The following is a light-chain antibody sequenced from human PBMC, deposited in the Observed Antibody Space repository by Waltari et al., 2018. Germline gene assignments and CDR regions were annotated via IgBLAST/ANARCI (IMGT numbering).Light chain of an antibody. V-gene: IGLV1-47*01. CDR2: KNK. CDR1: RSNIGNTS. CDR3: AAWDDSLSRVI. J-gene: IGLJ2*01. Sequence: QSVLTQPPSASATPGQTVTISCSGRRSNIGNTSVSWYQEFPRTAPKLLVYKNKQRASGVPDRFSGSKSGTSMSLAISGLRTEDEADYYCAAWDDSLSRVIFGGGTKLTVL.